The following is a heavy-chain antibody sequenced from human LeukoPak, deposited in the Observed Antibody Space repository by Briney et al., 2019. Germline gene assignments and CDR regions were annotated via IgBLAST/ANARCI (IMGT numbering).Heavy chain of an antibody. V-gene: IGHV3-30*02. CDR3: AARRRDGYNYDALEI. Sequence: GGSLRLSCVASGFSFSNFGVHWFRQAPGKGLEWVTFIRYDGSNKYYADSVKGRFTISRDNSKKTVYLQMNSLGGEDTAAYYCAARRRDGYNYDALEIWGQGTLITVSS. J-gene: IGHJ3*02. D-gene: IGHD5-24*01. CDR2: IRYDGSNK. CDR1: GFSFSNFG.